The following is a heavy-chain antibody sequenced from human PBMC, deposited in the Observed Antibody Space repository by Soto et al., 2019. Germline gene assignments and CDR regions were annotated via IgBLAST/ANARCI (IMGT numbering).Heavy chain of an antibody. Sequence: NPSETLSLTCTVSGVSISSSYWSWIRQSPGKGLEWIAYIHYTGITKYNPSLQSRVTISVDTSKNQFSLNLSSVTAADTAVYYCARLPSIVATDDYFDYWGQGTLVTVSS. D-gene: IGHD5-12*01. V-gene: IGHV4-59*08. CDR3: ARLPSIVATDDYFDY. CDR2: IHYTGIT. CDR1: GVSISSSY. J-gene: IGHJ4*02.